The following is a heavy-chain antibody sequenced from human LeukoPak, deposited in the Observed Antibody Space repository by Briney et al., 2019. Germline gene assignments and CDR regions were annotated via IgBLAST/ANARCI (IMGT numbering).Heavy chain of an antibody. J-gene: IGHJ6*03. V-gene: IGHV5-51*01. CDR1: GYSFTSYW. CDR2: IYPGDCDN. D-gene: IGHD6-13*01. Sequence: GESLKISCKGSGYSFTSYWIGWVRQMAGKGLEWMGIIYPGDCDNGYSPSFQGQVTISGDNSISTAYLQWSSLKASDTAMYYCARGSSWYSYYYYYMDVWGKGTTVTVSS. CDR3: ARGSSWYSYYYYYMDV.